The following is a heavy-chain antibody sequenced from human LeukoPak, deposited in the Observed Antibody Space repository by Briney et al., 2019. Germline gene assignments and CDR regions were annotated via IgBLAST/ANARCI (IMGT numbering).Heavy chain of an antibody. CDR2: INPNSGGT. CDR1: GYTFTGYY. V-gene: IGHV1-2*06. Sequence: SVKVSCKASGYTFTGYYMHWVRQAPGQGLEWMGRINPNSGGTNYAQKFQGRVTMTRDTSISTAYMELSRLRSDDTAVYYCARDLILVTSSDYFDYWGQGTLVTVSS. CDR3: ARDLILVTSSDYFDY. D-gene: IGHD2-21*02. J-gene: IGHJ4*02.